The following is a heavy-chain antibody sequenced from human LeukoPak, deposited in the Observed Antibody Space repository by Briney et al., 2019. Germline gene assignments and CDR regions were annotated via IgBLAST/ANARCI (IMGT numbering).Heavy chain of an antibody. CDR3: AGAPDLTYYDFWSGYQTYYFDY. CDR1: GGTFSSYA. CDR2: IIPIFGTA. Sequence: SVKVSCKASGGTFSSYAISWVRQAPGQGLEWMGGIIPIFGTANYAQKFQGRVTITADESTSTAYMELSSLRSEDTAVYYCAGAPDLTYYDFWSGYQTYYFDYWGQGTLVTVSS. J-gene: IGHJ4*02. V-gene: IGHV1-69*13. D-gene: IGHD3-3*01.